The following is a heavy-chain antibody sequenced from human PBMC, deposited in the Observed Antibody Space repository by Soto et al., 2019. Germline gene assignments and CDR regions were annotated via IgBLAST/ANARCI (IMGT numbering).Heavy chain of an antibody. CDR2: INHSGST. V-gene: IGHV4-34*01. Sequence: LSLTCAVYGGSFSGYYWSWIRQPPGKGLEWIGEINHSGSTNYNPSLKSRVTISVDTSKNQFSLKLSSVTAADTAVYYCARENIVLMAYAAFDYWGQGTLVTVPS. CDR3: ARENIVLMAYAAFDY. D-gene: IGHD2-8*01. CDR1: GGSFSGYY. J-gene: IGHJ4*02.